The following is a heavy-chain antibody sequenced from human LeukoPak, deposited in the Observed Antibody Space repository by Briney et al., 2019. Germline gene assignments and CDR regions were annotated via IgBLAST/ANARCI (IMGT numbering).Heavy chain of an antibody. CDR1: GFSFSAYE. D-gene: IGHD3-9*01. V-gene: IGHV3-48*03. Sequence: GGSLRLSCAASGFSFSAYEMNWVRQAPGKGLEWVSHISSRGSSIYYADSVKGRFTVSRDNTKNSLYLQMNSLRAEDTAVYYCARGPSLTGYYAYYYYYMDVWGKGTRSPSP. J-gene: IGHJ6*03. CDR2: ISSRGSSI. CDR3: ARGPSLTGYYAYYYYYMDV.